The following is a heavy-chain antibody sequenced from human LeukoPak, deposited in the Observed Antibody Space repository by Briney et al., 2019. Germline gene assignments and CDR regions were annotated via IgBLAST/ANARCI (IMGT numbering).Heavy chain of an antibody. CDR3: ARDPNGYGCVSRNSRNDY. J-gene: IGHJ4*02. Sequence: ASVKVSCKASGYTFTSYGISWVRQAPGQGLEWMGWISAYNGNTNYAQKLQGRVTMTTDTSTSTAYMELRSLRSDDTAVYYCARDPNGYGCVSRNSRNDYWGQGTLVTVSS. V-gene: IGHV1-18*01. CDR2: ISAYNGNT. D-gene: IGHD5-18*01. CDR1: GYTFTSYG.